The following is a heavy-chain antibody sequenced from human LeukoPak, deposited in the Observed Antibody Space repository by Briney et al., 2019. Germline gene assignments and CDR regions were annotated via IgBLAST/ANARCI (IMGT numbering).Heavy chain of an antibody. CDR2: IRYDGSNK. CDR1: GFTFSSYG. J-gene: IGHJ6*03. V-gene: IGHV3-30*02. CDR3: AKGGIEVASTSYYYYMDV. D-gene: IGHD6-19*01. Sequence: GGSLRLSCAASGFTFSSYGMHWVRQAPGKGLEWVAFIRYDGSNKYYADSVKGRFTISRDNSKNTLYLQMTSLRAEDTAVYYCAKGGIEVASTSYYYYMDVWGKGTTVTISS.